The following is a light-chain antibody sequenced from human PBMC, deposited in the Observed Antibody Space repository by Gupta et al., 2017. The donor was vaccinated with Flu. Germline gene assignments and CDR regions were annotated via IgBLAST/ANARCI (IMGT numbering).Light chain of an antibody. Sequence: DIVLTQSPGTLSLSPGERATLSCRASQSVTSKLVWYQQKPGQAPRLLIYEASTRATGIPDRFSASGSGTDFTLTISRLEPEDFAAYYCQQYDFPPRTFGQGTKLEIK. CDR3: QQYDFPPRT. J-gene: IGKJ2*02. V-gene: IGKV3-20*01. CDR2: EAS. CDR1: QSVTSK.